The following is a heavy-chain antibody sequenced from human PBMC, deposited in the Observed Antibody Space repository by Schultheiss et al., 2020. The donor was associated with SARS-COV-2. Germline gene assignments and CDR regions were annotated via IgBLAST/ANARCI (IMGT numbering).Heavy chain of an antibody. CDR3: AREIKEGYYYDSSGYSDY. D-gene: IGHD3-22*01. CDR2: ISSSSSYI. Sequence: GGSLRLSCAASRFTFSSNYMTWVRQAPGKGLEWVSSISSSSSYIYYADSVKGRFTISRDNAKNSLYLQMNSLRAEDTAVYYCAREIKEGYYYDSSGYSDYWGQGTLVTVSS. J-gene: IGHJ4*02. V-gene: IGHV3-21*01. CDR1: RFTFSSNY.